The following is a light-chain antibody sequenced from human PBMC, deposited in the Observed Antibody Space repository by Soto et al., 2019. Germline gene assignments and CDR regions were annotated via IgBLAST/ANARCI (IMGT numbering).Light chain of an antibody. CDR3: SSYTGAYTLV. J-gene: IGLJ1*01. Sequence: QSALAQPASVSGSPGQSIAISCTGTSSYVGAYNYVSWYQQHPGKAPKLIVHEVSDRPSGVSDRFSGSKSANTASLTISGLQAEDEADYYCSSYTGAYTLVFGTGTKVTVL. CDR1: SSYVGAYNY. V-gene: IGLV2-14*01. CDR2: EVS.